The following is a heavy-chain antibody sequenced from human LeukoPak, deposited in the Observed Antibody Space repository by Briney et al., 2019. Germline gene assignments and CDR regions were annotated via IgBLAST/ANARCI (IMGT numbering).Heavy chain of an antibody. CDR2: INHSGST. J-gene: IGHJ4*02. CDR1: GGSISSYY. CDR3: ARRRAISLPSYYFDY. Sequence: PSETLSLTCTVSGGSISSYYWSWIRQPPGKGLEWIGEINHSGSTNYNPSLKSRVTISVDTSKNQFSLKLSSVTAADTAVYYCARRRAISLPSYYFDYWGQGTLVTVSS. V-gene: IGHV4-34*01. D-gene: IGHD3-3*02.